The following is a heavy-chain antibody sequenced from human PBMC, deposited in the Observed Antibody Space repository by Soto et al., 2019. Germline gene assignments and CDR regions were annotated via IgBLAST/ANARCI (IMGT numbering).Heavy chain of an antibody. D-gene: IGHD2-2*01. CDR3: ARAVQDQLLSLYYYYGMDV. J-gene: IGHJ6*02. Sequence: SETLSLTCTVSGGSISSYYWSWIRQPAGKGLEWIGRIYTSGSTNYNPSLKSRVTMSVDTSKNHFSLKLSSVTAADTAVYYCARAVQDQLLSLYYYYGMDVWGQGTTVTVSS. CDR2: IYTSGST. CDR1: GGSISSYY. V-gene: IGHV4-4*07.